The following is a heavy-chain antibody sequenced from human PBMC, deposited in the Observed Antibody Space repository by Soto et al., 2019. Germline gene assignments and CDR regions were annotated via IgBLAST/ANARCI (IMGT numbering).Heavy chain of an antibody. CDR3: ARLVIDIVLMVPGYFDY. Sequence: PSETLSLTCTVSGGSISSYYWSWIRQPPGKGLEWIGYIYYSGSTYYNPSLKSRVTISVDTSKNQFSLKLSSVTAADTAVYYCARLVIDIVLMVPGYFDYWGQGTLVTVSS. CDR1: GGSISSYY. D-gene: IGHD2-8*01. CDR2: IYYSGST. V-gene: IGHV4-30-4*01. J-gene: IGHJ4*02.